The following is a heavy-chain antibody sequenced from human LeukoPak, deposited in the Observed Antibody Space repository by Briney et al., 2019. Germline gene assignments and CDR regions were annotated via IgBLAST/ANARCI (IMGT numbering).Heavy chain of an antibody. D-gene: IGHD6-19*01. CDR2: ISGSGGST. J-gene: IGHJ4*02. V-gene: IGHV3-23*01. Sequence: GGSLRLSCAASGFTFSSYAMRWVRQAPGKGLEWVSAISGSGGSTYYADSVKGRFTISRDNSKNTLYLQMNSLRAEDTAVYYCAKDHQWLGAFDYWGQGTLVTVSS. CDR1: GFTFSSYA. CDR3: AKDHQWLGAFDY.